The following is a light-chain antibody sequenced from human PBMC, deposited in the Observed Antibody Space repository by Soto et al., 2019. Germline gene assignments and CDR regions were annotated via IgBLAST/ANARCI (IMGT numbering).Light chain of an antibody. Sequence: QSALTQPASVSRSPGQSITISCTGTSDDIGANNYVSWYQHHPGKAPKILIYEAANRPSGISHRFSGSKSGNTASLTISGLQAEDEADYFCTSYTSASTLVFGGGTQLTVL. V-gene: IGLV2-14*01. CDR2: EAA. CDR3: TSYTSASTLV. CDR1: SDDIGANNY. J-gene: IGLJ2*01.